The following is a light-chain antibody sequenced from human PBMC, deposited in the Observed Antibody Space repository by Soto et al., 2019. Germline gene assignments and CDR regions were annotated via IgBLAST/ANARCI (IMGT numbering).Light chain of an antibody. Sequence: DIQMTQSPSSLSASVGDRVTITCQASQDIYNYLNWYQQKPGKAPKLLIYDASNLETVVPSRFSGSGSGTDFTFTISSLQPEDIATYYCQQYDNSWTFGQGTKVEIK. CDR1: QDIYNY. CDR2: DAS. CDR3: QQYDNSWT. V-gene: IGKV1-33*01. J-gene: IGKJ1*01.